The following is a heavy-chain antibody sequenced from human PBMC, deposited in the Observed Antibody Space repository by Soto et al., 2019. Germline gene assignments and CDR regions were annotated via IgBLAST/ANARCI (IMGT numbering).Heavy chain of an antibody. CDR2: ISGSGGST. J-gene: IGHJ6*03. Sequence: EVQLLESGGGLVQPGGSLRLSCAASGFTFSSYAMSWVRQAPGKGLEWVSAISGSGGSTYYADSVKGRFTISRDNSKNTLYLQMHILRAEDTAVYYCAKLEQQLVRPRGYYYYLDVWGKGTTVTVSS. V-gene: IGHV3-23*01. CDR3: AKLEQQLVRPRGYYYYLDV. D-gene: IGHD6-13*01. CDR1: GFTFSSYA.